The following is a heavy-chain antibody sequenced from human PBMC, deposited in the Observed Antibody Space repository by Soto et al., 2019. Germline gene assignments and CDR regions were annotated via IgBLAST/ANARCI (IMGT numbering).Heavy chain of an antibody. D-gene: IGHD1-26*01. Sequence: PSETLSLTCTVSGGSISSSSYYWGWIRQPPGKGLEWIGNIYYSGSSHYNPSLKSRVTISVDTSKNQFSLKLSSVTAADTAVYYCAREWEQNWFDPWGQGTLVTVSS. CDR1: GGSISSSSYY. V-gene: IGHV4-39*07. J-gene: IGHJ5*02. CDR3: AREWEQNWFDP. CDR2: IYYSGSS.